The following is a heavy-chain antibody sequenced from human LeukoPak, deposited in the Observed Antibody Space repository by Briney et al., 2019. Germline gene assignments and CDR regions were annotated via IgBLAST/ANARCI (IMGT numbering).Heavy chain of an antibody. J-gene: IGHJ3*02. V-gene: IGHV3-48*03. Sequence: PGGSLRLSCAVSGFTFSYYEMNWVRQAPGKGLEWVSYISSSGSTIYYADSVKGRFTISRDNAKNSLYLQMNSLRAEDTAVYYCARDYYGDYVDAFDIWGQGTMVTVSS. D-gene: IGHD4-17*01. CDR2: ISSSGSTI. CDR1: GFTFSYYE. CDR3: ARDYYGDYVDAFDI.